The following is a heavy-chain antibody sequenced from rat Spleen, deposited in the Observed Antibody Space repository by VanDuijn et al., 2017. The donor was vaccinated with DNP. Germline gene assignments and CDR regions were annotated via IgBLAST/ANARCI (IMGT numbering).Heavy chain of an antibody. D-gene: IGHD1-6*01. V-gene: IGHV5S13*01. Sequence: EVQLVESGGDLVQPGRSLKLSCVASGFTFNNYWMTWIRQVPGKGLEWVASISTGGGNTYYRDSVKGRFTISRDNAKNTQYLQMDSLRSEDTATYYCATLMYATDYYYFYYWGQGVMVTVSS. CDR3: ATLMYATDYYYFYY. J-gene: IGHJ2*01. CDR1: GFTFNNYW. CDR2: ISTGGGNT.